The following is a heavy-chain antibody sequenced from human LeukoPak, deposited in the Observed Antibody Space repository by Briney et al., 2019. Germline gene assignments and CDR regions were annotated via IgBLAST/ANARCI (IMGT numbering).Heavy chain of an antibody. D-gene: IGHD3-3*01. V-gene: IGHV3-21*01. J-gene: IGHJ4*02. CDR1: GFTFSSYS. CDR3: ARAEIGDAGYDFWSGPAYYFDY. Sequence: GGSLRLSCAASGFTFSSYSMNWVRQAPGKGLEWVSSISSSSSYIYYADSVKGRFTISRDNAKNSLYLQMNSLRAEDTAVYYCARAEIGDAGYDFWSGPAYYFDYWGQGTLVTVFS. CDR2: ISSSSSYI.